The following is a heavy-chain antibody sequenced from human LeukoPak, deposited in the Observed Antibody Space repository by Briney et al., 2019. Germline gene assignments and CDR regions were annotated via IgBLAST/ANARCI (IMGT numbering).Heavy chain of an antibody. CDR1: GFTFSSYA. J-gene: IGHJ4*02. CDR2: ISGSGVST. Sequence: GGSLRLSCAASGFTFSSYAMSWVRQAPGKGLEWVSAISGSGVSTYSADSVKGRFTTSRDNSENTVYLQMNSQRAEDTAMYYCAKDPTVGPTNYFDYWGQGTLVTVSS. CDR3: AKDPTVGPTNYFDY. V-gene: IGHV3-23*01. D-gene: IGHD1-26*01.